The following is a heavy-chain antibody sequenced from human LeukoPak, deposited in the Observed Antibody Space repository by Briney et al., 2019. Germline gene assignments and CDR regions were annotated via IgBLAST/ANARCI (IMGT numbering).Heavy chain of an antibody. CDR1: GGTFSSYA. CDR3: ARGDGSARFDY. J-gene: IGHJ4*02. D-gene: IGHD6-6*01. Sequence: SVKVSCRASGGTFSSYAISWVRQAPGQGLEWMGRIIPIFGTANYAQKFQGRVTITADKSTSTAYMELSSLRSEDTAVYYCARGDGSARFDYWGRGTLVTVSS. V-gene: IGHV1-69*06. CDR2: IIPIFGTA.